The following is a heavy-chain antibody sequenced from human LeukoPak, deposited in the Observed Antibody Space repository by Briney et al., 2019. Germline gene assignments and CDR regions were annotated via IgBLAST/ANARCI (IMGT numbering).Heavy chain of an antibody. D-gene: IGHD3-3*01. Sequence: SVKVSCKASGYTFTSYGISWVRQAPGQGLEWMGRIIPILGIANYAQKFQGRVTITADKSTSTAYMELSSLRSEDTAVYYCARAPYSYYDFWSGYYYFDYWGQGTLVTVSS. V-gene: IGHV1-69*04. CDR3: ARAPYSYYDFWSGYYYFDY. CDR1: GYTFTSYG. J-gene: IGHJ4*02. CDR2: IIPILGIA.